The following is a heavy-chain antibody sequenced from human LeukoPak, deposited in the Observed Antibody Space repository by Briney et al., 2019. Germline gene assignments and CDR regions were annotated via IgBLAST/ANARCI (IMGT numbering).Heavy chain of an antibody. D-gene: IGHD6-19*01. CDR1: VYIFTGHY. CDR2: ISPNSGGT. CDR3: ARGVGGYQRDAFDR. V-gene: IGHV1-2*02. Sequence: ASVKVSCKASVYIFTGHYLHWVRQAPGQGLEWMGWISPNSGGTNYAQKFQGRVTMTRDKSISTAYMELSRLRSDDTAVYYCARGVGGYQRDAFDRWGQGTMVTVSS. J-gene: IGHJ3*02.